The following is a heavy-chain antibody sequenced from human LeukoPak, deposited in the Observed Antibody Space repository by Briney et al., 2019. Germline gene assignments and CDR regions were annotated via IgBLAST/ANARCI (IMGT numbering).Heavy chain of an antibody. Sequence: GGSLRLSCSASGFTFSSYAMSWVRQAPGKGLEWVSASSGSGGSTYYADSVKGRFTISRDNSKNTLYLQMNSLRVEDTAVYYCAKDSPALGYCSSTSCYGLLGYWGQGTLVTVSS. CDR2: SSGSGGST. D-gene: IGHD2-2*01. V-gene: IGHV3-23*01. J-gene: IGHJ4*02. CDR1: GFTFSSYA. CDR3: AKDSPALGYCSSTSCYGLLGY.